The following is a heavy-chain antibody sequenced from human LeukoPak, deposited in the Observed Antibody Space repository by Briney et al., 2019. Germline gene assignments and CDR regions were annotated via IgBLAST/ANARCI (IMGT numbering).Heavy chain of an antibody. CDR2: IYTSGST. CDR3: ARGVDTMIVGFDL. D-gene: IGHD3-22*01. J-gene: IGHJ3*01. V-gene: IGHV4-4*07. CDR1: GGSISSYY. Sequence: KPSETLSLTCTVSGGSISSYYLSWIRQPAGKGLEWIGRIYTSGSTNYNPSLKSRVTMSVDTSKNQFSLKLSSVAAAGTAVYYCARGVDTMIVGFDLWRQGTMVTVSS.